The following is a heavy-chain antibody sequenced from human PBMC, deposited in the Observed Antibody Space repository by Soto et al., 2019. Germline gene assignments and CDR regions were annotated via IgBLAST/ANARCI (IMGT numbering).Heavy chain of an antibody. V-gene: IGHV4-34*01. D-gene: IGHD2-8*02. CDR3: ARDKITGLFDY. CDR2: INHTGST. Sequence: PSETLSLTCAVYGXSFSGYSWTWIRQPPGTGLERIGEINHTGSTNYNPSLKSRVTISVDTSKNQFSLKLTSVTAADTAVYYCARDKITGLFDYWGQGTLVTVSS. CDR1: GXSFSGYS. J-gene: IGHJ4*02.